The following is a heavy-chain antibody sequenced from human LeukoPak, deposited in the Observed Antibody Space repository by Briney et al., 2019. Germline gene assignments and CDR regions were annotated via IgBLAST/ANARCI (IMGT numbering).Heavy chain of an antibody. CDR1: GFTFSSYG. Sequence: GGSLRLSCAASGFTFSSYGMHWVRQAPGKGLEWVAFIRYDGSNKYYADSVKGRFTISRDNSKNTLYLQMNSLRAEDTAVYYCAKDSTDQLLSYYYYYYMDVWGKGTTVSVSS. D-gene: IGHD2-2*01. J-gene: IGHJ6*03. CDR3: AKDSTDQLLSYYYYYYMDV. V-gene: IGHV3-30*02. CDR2: IRYDGSNK.